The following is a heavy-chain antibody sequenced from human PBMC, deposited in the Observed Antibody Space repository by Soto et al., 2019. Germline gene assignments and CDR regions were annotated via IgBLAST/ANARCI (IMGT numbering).Heavy chain of an antibody. CDR3: AKAPPGYSYGYSYYGMDV. Sequence: GGSLRLSCAASGFTFSSYGMHWVRQAPGKGLEWVAVISYDGSNKYYADSVKGRFTISRDNSKNTLYLQMNSLRAEDTAVYYCAKAPPGYSYGYSYYGMDVWGQGTTVTVSS. D-gene: IGHD5-18*01. V-gene: IGHV3-30*18. CDR2: ISYDGSNK. J-gene: IGHJ6*02. CDR1: GFTFSSYG.